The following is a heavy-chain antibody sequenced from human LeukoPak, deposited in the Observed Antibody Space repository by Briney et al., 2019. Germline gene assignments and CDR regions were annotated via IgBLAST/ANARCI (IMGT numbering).Heavy chain of an antibody. D-gene: IGHD6-25*01. CDR3: ARGDSSVDY. J-gene: IGHJ4*02. V-gene: IGHV3-9*01. Sequence: PGRSLRLSCAASGFPFDNYAMHWVRQAPGKGLEWVSSISWNSGSIGYVDSVKGRFTISRDNAKNSLYLQMNSLRAEDTAVYYCARGDSSVDYWGQGTLVTVSS. CDR1: GFPFDNYA. CDR2: ISWNSGSI.